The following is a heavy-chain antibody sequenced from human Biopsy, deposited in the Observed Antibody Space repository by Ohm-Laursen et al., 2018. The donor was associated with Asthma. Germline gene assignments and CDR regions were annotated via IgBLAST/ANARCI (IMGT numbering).Heavy chain of an antibody. CDR2: INPSGGST. Sequence: ASVTVSCNASGYTFTSYYMHWVRQPPGQGLEWMGIINPSGGSTSYAQKFQGRVTMTRDTSTSTVYMELSSLRSEDTAVYYCARAGALIVGATMGYWGQGPLVTVSS. V-gene: IGHV1-46*01. D-gene: IGHD1-26*01. CDR3: ARAGALIVGATMGY. CDR1: GYTFTSYY. J-gene: IGHJ4*02.